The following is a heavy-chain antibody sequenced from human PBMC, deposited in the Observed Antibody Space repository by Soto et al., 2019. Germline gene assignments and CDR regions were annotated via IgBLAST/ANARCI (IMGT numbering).Heavy chain of an antibody. CDR1: GFSFSRYG. CDR2: IWYDGSNK. D-gene: IGHD2-15*01. CDR3: AWVSSGPALYES. V-gene: IGHV3-33*03. J-gene: IGHJ5*02. Sequence: GVSLRLSCAASGFSFSRYGMHWVRQAPGKGLEWVAVIWYDGSNKDYADSVKGRFTISRDNSKHTLYLQMNSLRADDTAVYYCAWVSSGPALYESWGRGTLVTVSS.